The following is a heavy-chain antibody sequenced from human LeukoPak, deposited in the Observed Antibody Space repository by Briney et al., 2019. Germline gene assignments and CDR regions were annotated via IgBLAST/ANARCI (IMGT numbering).Heavy chain of an antibody. V-gene: IGHV5-51*01. CDR3: ARHVEGSGSSVDY. CDR2: IYPGDSDT. D-gene: IGHD3-10*01. Sequence: GESLKISCKGSGYRFTNYWIGWVRQMPGKGLEWMGIIYPGDSDTRYSPSFQGQVTISADKSISTAYLQWSSLKASDTAMYYCARHVEGSGSSVDYWGQGTLVTVSS. CDR1: GYRFTNYW. J-gene: IGHJ4*02.